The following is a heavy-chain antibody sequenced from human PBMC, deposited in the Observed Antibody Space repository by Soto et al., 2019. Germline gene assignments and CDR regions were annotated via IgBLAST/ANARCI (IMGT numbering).Heavy chain of an antibody. CDR3: TRGKLNPDF. V-gene: IGHV3-11*05. CDR2: VSSSGNYK. CDR1: GFTFEDYY. D-gene: IGHD1-1*01. Sequence: QVHLVESGGGLVRPGGSLRLSCTTSGFTFEDYYMSWVRQAPGAGLEWISYVSSSGNYKNYADSVKGRFTISRDNTNNSLHLQMHSVRADDTAMYYCTRGKLNPDFWGQGILVIVSS. J-gene: IGHJ4*02.